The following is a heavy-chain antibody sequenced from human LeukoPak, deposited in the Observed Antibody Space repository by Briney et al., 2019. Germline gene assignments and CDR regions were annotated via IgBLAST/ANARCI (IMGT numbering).Heavy chain of an antibody. D-gene: IGHD2-8*01. Sequence: KFQGRVTITRDTSASTAYMELSSLRSEDTAVYYCARNGRGYYFEYWGQGTLVTVSS. J-gene: IGHJ4*02. CDR3: ARNGRGYYFEY. V-gene: IGHV1-3*01.